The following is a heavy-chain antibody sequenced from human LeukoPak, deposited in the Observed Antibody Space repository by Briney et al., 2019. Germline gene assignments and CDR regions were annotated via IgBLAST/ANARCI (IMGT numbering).Heavy chain of an antibody. D-gene: IGHD5-12*01. CDR3: ASSGHTSWVGFYYYYMDV. CDR1: GGSISSYY. CDR2: IYYSGST. Sequence: PSETLSLTCTVSGGSISSYYWSWIRQPPGKGLEWIGYIYYSGSTNYNPSLKSRVTISVDTSKNQFSLKLSSVTAADTAVYYCASSGHTSWVGFYYYYMDVWGKGTTVTVSS. J-gene: IGHJ6*03. V-gene: IGHV4-59*01.